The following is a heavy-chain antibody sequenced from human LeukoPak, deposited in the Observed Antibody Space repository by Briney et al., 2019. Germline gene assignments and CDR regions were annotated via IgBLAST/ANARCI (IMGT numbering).Heavy chain of an antibody. V-gene: IGHV1-18*01. CDR3: ARERRDGYNYNFDY. D-gene: IGHD5-24*01. Sequence: ASVKVSCKASGYTFTSYGISWVRQAPGQGLEWMGWISAYNGNTNYAQKFQGRVTMTRDMSTSTVYMELSSLRSEDTAVYYCARERRDGYNYNFDYWGQGTLVTVSS. CDR2: ISAYNGNT. J-gene: IGHJ4*02. CDR1: GYTFTSYG.